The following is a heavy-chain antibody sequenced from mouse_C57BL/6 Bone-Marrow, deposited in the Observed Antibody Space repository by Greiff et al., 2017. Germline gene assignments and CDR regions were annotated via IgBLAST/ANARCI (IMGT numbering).Heavy chain of an antibody. CDR2: IYPRSGNT. D-gene: IGHD4-1*01. CDR1: GYTFTSYG. J-gene: IGHJ3*01. Sequence: VQLQQSGAELARPGASVKLSCKASGYTFTSYGISWVKQRTGQGLEWIGEIYPRSGNTYYNEKFKGKATLTADKSSSTAYMELRSLTSEDSAVYFCARWRLGRAWFAYWGQGTLVTVSA. CDR3: ARWRLGRAWFAY. V-gene: IGHV1-81*01.